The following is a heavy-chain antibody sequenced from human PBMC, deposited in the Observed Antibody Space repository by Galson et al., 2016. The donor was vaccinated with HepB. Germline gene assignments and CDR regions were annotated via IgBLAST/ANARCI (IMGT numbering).Heavy chain of an antibody. D-gene: IGHD1-26*01. Sequence: SLRLSCAASGFTFSDYAMPWVRQAPGKGLEWVAVISYDGSNKYYADSVKGRFTISRDNSKNTLYLQMNSLRAEDTAVYYCARVSGTYFPYYYYGMDGWGQGTTVIVSS. V-gene: IGHV3-30-3*01. CDR1: GFTFSDYA. CDR2: ISYDGSNK. CDR3: ARVSGTYFPYYYYGMDG. J-gene: IGHJ6*02.